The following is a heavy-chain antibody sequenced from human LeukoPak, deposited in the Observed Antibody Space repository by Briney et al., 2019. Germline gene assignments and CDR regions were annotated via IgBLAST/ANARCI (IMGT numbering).Heavy chain of an antibody. CDR3: AKSYYYGSGSPSLDY. D-gene: IGHD3-10*01. Sequence: GGSLRLSCAASGFTFSRYAMSWVRQAPEKGLEWVSTISGSGGGTYYADSVKGRFTISTDNSKNTLYLQMNSLRVEDTAVYYCAKSYYYGSGSPSLDYWGQGTLVTVSS. J-gene: IGHJ4*02. V-gene: IGHV3-23*01. CDR1: GFTFSRYA. CDR2: ISGSGGGT.